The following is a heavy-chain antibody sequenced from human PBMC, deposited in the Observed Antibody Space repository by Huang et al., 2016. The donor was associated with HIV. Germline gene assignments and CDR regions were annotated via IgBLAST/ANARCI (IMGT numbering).Heavy chain of an antibody. CDR1: GFNFSFYH. Sequence: QVQLVESGGGVVQPGGSLKLSCAASGFNFSFYHMPWVRQAPGKGLEWVALIAHDGSNENYSDSEKGRFTISRDNSKNTLYLQMNSLRFEDTAVYYCAKARGYSYGQPFDYWGQGTLVTVSS. CDR3: AKARGYSYGQPFDY. V-gene: IGHV3-30*18. CDR2: IAHDGSNE. J-gene: IGHJ4*02. D-gene: IGHD5-18*01.